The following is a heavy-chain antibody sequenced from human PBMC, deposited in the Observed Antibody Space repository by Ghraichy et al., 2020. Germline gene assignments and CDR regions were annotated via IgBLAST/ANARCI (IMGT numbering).Heavy chain of an antibody. J-gene: IGHJ4*02. CDR3: ARHRTTTVTKDGFDY. D-gene: IGHD4-17*01. Sequence: SETLSLTCTVSGGSISSSNYHWGWIRQPPGKGLEWIGSIFYSGSTYYNPSLKSRVTISVDTSKNQFSLKLSSVTAADTAVYYCARHRTTTVTKDGFDYWGQGTLVTVSS. CDR1: GGSISSSNYH. CDR2: IFYSGST. V-gene: IGHV4-39*01.